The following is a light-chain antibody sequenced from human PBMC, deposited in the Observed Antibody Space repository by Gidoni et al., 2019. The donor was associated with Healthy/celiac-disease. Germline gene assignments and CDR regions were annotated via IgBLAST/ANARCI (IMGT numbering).Light chain of an antibody. CDR2: GAS. CDR1: QSVSSSD. J-gene: IGKJ2*01. V-gene: IGKV3-20*01. CDR3: QQYGSSRGYT. Sequence: EIVLTQSPGTLSLSPGERATLSCRASQSVSSSDLAWYQQKPGQAPRLLIYGASSGSGTDFTLTISRLEPEDFAVYYCQQYGSSRGYTFGQGTKLEIK.